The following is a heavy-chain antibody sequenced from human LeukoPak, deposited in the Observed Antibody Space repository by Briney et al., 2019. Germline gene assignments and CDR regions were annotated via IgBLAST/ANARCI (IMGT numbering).Heavy chain of an antibody. CDR3: ARKGRAFDL. CDR2: IYSAGST. CDR1: GFTFSSYS. Sequence: GGSLRLSCAASGFTFSSYSMNWVRQAPGKGLEWVSFIYSAGSTYYAASVRGRFTISRDSSKNTLYLQMNSLTAEDTAVYYCARKGRAFDLWGQGTMVTVSS. J-gene: IGHJ3*01. V-gene: IGHV3-66*02. D-gene: IGHD3-10*01.